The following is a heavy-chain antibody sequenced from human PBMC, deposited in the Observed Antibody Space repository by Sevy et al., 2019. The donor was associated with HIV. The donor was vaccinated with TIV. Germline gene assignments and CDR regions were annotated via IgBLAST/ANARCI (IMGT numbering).Heavy chain of an antibody. CDR1: GFTFSSYA. CDR2: ISYDGSNK. CDR3: ARTTMVRGGDNWFDP. V-gene: IGHV3-30-3*01. Sequence: GGSLRLSCAASGFTFSSYAMHWVRQAPGKGLEWVAVISYDGSNKDYANSVKGRFTISRDNSKNTLYLQMNSLRAEDTAVYYCARTTMVRGGDNWFDPWGQGTLVTVSS. J-gene: IGHJ5*02. D-gene: IGHD3-10*01.